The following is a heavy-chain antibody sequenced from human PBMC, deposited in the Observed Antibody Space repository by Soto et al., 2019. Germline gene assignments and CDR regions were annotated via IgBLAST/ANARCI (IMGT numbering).Heavy chain of an antibody. V-gene: IGHV4-31*03. CDR1: GGSIRSGGVS. CDR3: ARGLTMLRGVMDS. CDR2: SYYSGGA. D-gene: IGHD3-10*01. Sequence: SETLSLTCTVSGGSIRSGGVSCSWIRQRAGTGQEWIGYSYYSGGAYYNPSLKSRLTLSVDTAKSQFSLTLTSVTTADTAVYFCARGLTMLRGVMDSWGQGTLVS. J-gene: IGHJ4*02.